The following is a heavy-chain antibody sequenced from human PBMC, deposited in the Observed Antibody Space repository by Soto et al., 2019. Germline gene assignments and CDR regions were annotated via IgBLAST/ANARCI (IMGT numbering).Heavy chain of an antibody. D-gene: IGHD3-10*01. V-gene: IGHV3-23*01. CDR1: GFTFSSYA. Sequence: EVQLLESGGGLVQPGGSLRLSCAASGFTFSSYAMSWVRQAPGKGLEWVSAISGSGGSTYYADSVKGRFTISRDNSKNTLYLQMNSLRAEDTAVYYCAKDNRITMVRGVIHYYFDYWGQGTLVTVSS. CDR3: AKDNRITMVRGVIHYYFDY. J-gene: IGHJ4*02. CDR2: ISGSGGST.